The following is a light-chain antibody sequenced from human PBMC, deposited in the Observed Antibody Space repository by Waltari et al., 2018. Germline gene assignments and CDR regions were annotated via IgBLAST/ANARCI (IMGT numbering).Light chain of an antibody. CDR2: GVT. J-gene: IGLJ2*01. CDR1: SSDIGSYNY. CDR3: SSYAGIKNYVL. V-gene: IGLV2-8*01. Sequence: QSALTQPPSASGSPGQSVIISCTGTSSDIGSYNYVPWYQQHPGRAPKLIIHGVTHRPSGVPERFSASKSGNTASLTVSGLQAEDEAKYYCSSYAGIKNYVLFGGGTQLTVL.